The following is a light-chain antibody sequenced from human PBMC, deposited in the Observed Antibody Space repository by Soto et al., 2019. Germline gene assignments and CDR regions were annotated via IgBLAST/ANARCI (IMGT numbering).Light chain of an antibody. Sequence: SYELTQPPSVSVAPGKTARITCGGNNIGSKSWHWYQQKPGQAPVLVIYYDSDRPSGIPERFSGSNSGNTATLTISRVEAGDEADYYCQVWDSSSDHVVFGGGTKVTVL. V-gene: IGLV3-21*04. CDR3: QVWDSSSDHVV. CDR1: NIGSKS. J-gene: IGLJ2*01. CDR2: YDS.